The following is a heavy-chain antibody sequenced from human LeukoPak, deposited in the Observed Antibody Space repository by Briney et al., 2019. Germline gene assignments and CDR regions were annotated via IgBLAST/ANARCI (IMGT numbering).Heavy chain of an antibody. CDR3: AKDRTVGASYWYFGL. J-gene: IGHJ2*01. D-gene: IGHD1-26*01. CDR2: ISSRGDSL. CDR1: GFTFGDYY. Sequence: GGSLRLSCAASGFTFGDYYMTWIRQAPGKGLEWLSFISSRGDSLYYADSVRGRFTISRDNANNSLFLQMNTLRAEDTAIYYCAKDRTVGASYWYFGLWGRGTLVTVSS. V-gene: IGHV3-11*01.